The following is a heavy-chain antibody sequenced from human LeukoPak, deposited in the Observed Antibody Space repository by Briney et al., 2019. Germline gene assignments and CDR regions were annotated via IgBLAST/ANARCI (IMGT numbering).Heavy chain of an antibody. CDR2: IRFDGTKE. Sequence: GGSLRLSCTASGFNFSRNGMHWGRQAPGQGLERVAFIRFDGTKEFYGASVRGRFNISRDNSKNILFLQMNSLRPEDTAVYYCARDFDDLNGDYYYIPEYWGRGMVVAVSS. CDR1: GFNFSRNG. V-gene: IGHV3-30*02. D-gene: IGHD3-22*01. CDR3: ARDFDDLNGDYYYIPEY. J-gene: IGHJ4*02.